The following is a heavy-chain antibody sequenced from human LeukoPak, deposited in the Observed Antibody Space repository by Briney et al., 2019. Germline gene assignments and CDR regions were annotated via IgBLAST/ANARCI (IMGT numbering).Heavy chain of an antibody. Sequence: GGSLRLSCAASGFSFSDYYMSWIRQAPGKGLEWVSVIYSGGSTYYADSVKGRFTISRDNSENTVYLEMNNLRAEDTAVYYCVRGQVTMAVWGQGTLVTVSA. V-gene: IGHV3-53*01. D-gene: IGHD3-10*01. CDR2: IYSGGST. J-gene: IGHJ4*02. CDR3: VRGQVTMAV. CDR1: GFSFSDYY.